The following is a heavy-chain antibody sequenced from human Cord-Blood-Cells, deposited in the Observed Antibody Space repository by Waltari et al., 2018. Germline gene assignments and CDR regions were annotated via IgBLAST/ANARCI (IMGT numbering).Heavy chain of an antibody. CDR2: FDPEDGET. J-gene: IGHJ3*02. CDR3: ATAIAAAGTAEAAFDI. V-gene: IGHV1-24*01. Sequence: QVQLVQSGAEVQKPGASVKVSCNVSGYTLTELSMHWVRQAPGKGLEWMGGFDPEDGETIYAQKFQGRVTMTEDTSTDTAYMELSSLRSEDTAVYYCATAIAAAGTAEAAFDIWGQGTMVTVSS. D-gene: IGHD6-13*01. CDR1: GYTLTELS.